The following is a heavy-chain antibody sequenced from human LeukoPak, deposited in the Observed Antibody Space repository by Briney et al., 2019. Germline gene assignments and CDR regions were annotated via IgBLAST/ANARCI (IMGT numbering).Heavy chain of an antibody. V-gene: IGHV4-39*07. J-gene: IGHJ6*03. D-gene: IGHD1-20*01. CDR3: ARDVGRGNWNYDSYMDV. CDR2: IYNSGST. Sequence: PSETLSLTCSVSDGAMSGSSFFWGFWVWIRQSPGKGLEWIGRIYNSGSTYYNPSLKSRVTISVDTSNNQFSLNLSSVTVADTAVYFCARDVGRGNWNYDSYMDVWGKGTTVTVSS. CDR1: DGAMSGSSFF.